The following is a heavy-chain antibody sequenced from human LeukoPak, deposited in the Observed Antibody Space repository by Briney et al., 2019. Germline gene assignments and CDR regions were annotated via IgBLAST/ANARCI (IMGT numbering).Heavy chain of an antibody. D-gene: IGHD3-9*01. CDR1: GFSLSTSGMC. V-gene: IGHV2-70*11. CDR3: ARTHYDILTGYYHPYFDY. CDR2: IDWDDDK. J-gene: IGHJ4*02. Sequence: SGPALVKPTQTLTLTCTFSGFSLSTSGMCVSWIRQPPGKALGWLARIDWDDDKYYSTSLKTRLTISKDTSKNQVVLTMTNMDPVDTATYYCARTHYDILTGYYHPYFDYWGQGTLVTVSS.